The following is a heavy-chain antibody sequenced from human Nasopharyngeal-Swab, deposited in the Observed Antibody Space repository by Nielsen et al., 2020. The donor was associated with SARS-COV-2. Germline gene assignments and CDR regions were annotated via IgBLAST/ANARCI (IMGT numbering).Heavy chain of an antibody. J-gene: IGHJ4*02. CDR2: IYYGGNT. CDR3: ATLSSSWYEYYFDY. CDR1: GGSISSSTYY. D-gene: IGHD6-13*01. V-gene: IGHV4-39*01. Sequence: SETLSLTCTVSGGSISSSTYYWAWIRQPPGKGLEWIGSIYYGGNTYYNPSLKSRVTTSVDTSKNQFPLKLSSVTAADTAVYYCATLSSSWYEYYFDYWGQGTLVTVSS.